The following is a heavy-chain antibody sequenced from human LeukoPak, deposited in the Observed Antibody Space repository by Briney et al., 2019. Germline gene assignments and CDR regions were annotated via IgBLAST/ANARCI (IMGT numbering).Heavy chain of an antibody. CDR2: ISSSSSNI. Sequence: PGGSLRLSCAASGFTFSTYWMSWVRQAPGKGLEWVSYISSSSSNIYYADSVKGRFTISRDNAKNSLYLQMNSLRDEDTAVYYCARDRSGYYLFDYWGQGALVTVSS. CDR1: GFTFSTYW. D-gene: IGHD3-22*01. CDR3: ARDRSGYYLFDY. V-gene: IGHV3-48*02. J-gene: IGHJ4*02.